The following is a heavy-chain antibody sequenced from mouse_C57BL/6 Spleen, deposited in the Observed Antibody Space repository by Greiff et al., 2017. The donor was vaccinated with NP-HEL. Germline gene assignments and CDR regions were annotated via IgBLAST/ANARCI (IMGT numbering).Heavy chain of an antibody. CDR2: INPNNGGT. Sequence: EVQLQQSGPELVKPGASVKIPCKASGYTFTDYNMDWVKQSHGKSLEWIGDINPNNGGTIYNQKFKGKATLTVDKSSSTAYMVLRSLTSEDTAVYYCAKVSNYPYAMDYWGQGTSVTVSS. CDR3: AKVSNYPYAMDY. D-gene: IGHD2-1*01. V-gene: IGHV1-18*01. J-gene: IGHJ4*01. CDR1: GYTFTDYN.